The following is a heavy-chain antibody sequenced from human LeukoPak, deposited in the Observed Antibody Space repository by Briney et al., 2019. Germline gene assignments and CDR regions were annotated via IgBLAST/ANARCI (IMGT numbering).Heavy chain of an antibody. Sequence: KPSETLSLTCAVYGGSFSGYYWSWIRQPPGKGLEWIGEINHSGSTNYNPSLKSRVTISVDTSKNQFSLKLSSVTAADTAVYYCATGGKIYYYYGMDVWGQGTTVTVSS. D-gene: IGHD4-23*01. J-gene: IGHJ6*02. CDR1: GGSFSGYY. CDR2: INHSGST. V-gene: IGHV4-34*01. CDR3: ATGGKIYYYYGMDV.